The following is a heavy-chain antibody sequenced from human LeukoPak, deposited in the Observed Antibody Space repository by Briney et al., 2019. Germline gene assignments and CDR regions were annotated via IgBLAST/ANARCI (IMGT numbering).Heavy chain of an antibody. V-gene: IGHV3-21*01. D-gene: IGHD6-13*01. J-gene: IGHJ4*02. Sequence: GGSLRLSCAASGFTFTTYTMNWVRQAPGKVLEWVSSISSSSGYIYYADSVKGRFTISRDNAKNSLYLQMNSLRAEDTAVYYCARAGYSSSWTPRYFDYWGQGTLVTVPS. CDR3: ARAGYSSSWTPRYFDY. CDR1: GFTFTTYT. CDR2: ISSSSGYI.